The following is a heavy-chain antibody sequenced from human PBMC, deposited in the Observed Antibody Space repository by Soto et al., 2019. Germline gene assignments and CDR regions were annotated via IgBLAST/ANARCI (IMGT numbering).Heavy chain of an antibody. J-gene: IGHJ4*02. Sequence: QLQLHESGPGLVKPSETLSLTCSFSGDSINSDNYYWGCIRQPPGKGLEWIGSIYYRGNTYYNPSLKTRVTISLDKSKSQFSLKLNSVTAADSAVYFCARLEGLATISYYFDYWGQGTLVTVSS. CDR2: IYYRGNT. V-gene: IGHV4-39*01. CDR1: GDSINSDNYY. D-gene: IGHD3-9*01. CDR3: ARLEGLATISYYFDY.